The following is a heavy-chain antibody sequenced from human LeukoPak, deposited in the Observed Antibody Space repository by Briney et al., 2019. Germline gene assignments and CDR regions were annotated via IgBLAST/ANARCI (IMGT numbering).Heavy chain of an antibody. CDR3: ARQRGSGSYYSFDY. V-gene: IGHV4-39*01. J-gene: IGHJ4*02. D-gene: IGHD3-10*01. CDR1: GGSISSSSYY. Sequence: SETLSLTCTVSGGSISSSSYYWGWIRQPPGKGLEWIGSIYYSGSTFYNPSLKSRVTISVDTSKNQFSLKLSSVTAADTAVYYCARQRGSGSYYSFDYWGQGTLVTVSS. CDR2: IYYSGST.